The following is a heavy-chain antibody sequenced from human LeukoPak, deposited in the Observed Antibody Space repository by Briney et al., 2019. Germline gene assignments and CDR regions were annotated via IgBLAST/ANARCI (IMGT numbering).Heavy chain of an antibody. CDR2: IYTSGST. Sequence: SETVSLTCTVSGGSISSGSYYWSWIRQPAGKGLEWIGRIYTSGSTNYNPSLKSRVTISVDTSKNQFSLKLSSVTAADTAVYYCARSSGLQDFDYWGQGTLVTVSS. J-gene: IGHJ4*02. CDR3: ARSSGLQDFDY. V-gene: IGHV4-61*02. D-gene: IGHD3-22*01. CDR1: GGSISSGSYY.